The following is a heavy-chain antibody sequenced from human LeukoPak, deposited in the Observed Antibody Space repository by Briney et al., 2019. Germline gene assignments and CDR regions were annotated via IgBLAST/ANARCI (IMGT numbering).Heavy chain of an antibody. CDR2: IIPILGIA. CDR3: ARSDDFWSGSSDY. D-gene: IGHD3-3*01. J-gene: IGHJ4*02. V-gene: IGHV1-69*04. Sequence: SVKVSCTASGGTFSSCAISWVRQAPGQGLEWMGRIIPILGIANYAQKFQGRVTITADKSTSTAYMELSSLRSEDTAVYYCARSDDFWSGSSDYWGQGTLVTVSS. CDR1: GGTFSSCA.